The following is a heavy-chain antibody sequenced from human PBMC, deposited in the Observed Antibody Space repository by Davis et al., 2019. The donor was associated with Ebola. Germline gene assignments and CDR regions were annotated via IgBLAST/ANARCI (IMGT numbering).Heavy chain of an antibody. CDR3: AGGYCSGGSCYSDWFDP. V-gene: IGHV1-18*01. J-gene: IGHJ5*02. CDR2: ISAYNGNT. D-gene: IGHD2-15*01. CDR1: GYTFTSYG. Sequence: ASVKVSCKASGYTFTSYGISWVRQAPGQGLEWMGWISAYNGNTNYAQKLQGRVTMTTDTSTSTAYMELRSLRSDDTAVYYCAGGYCSGGSCYSDWFDPWGQGTLVTVSS.